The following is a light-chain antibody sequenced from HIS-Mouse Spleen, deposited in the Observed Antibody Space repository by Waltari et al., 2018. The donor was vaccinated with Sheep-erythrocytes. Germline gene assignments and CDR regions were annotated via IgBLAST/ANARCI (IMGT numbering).Light chain of an antibody. CDR2: DVS. CDR1: SSAVGGYNY. CDR3: AAWDDSLNGWV. J-gene: IGLJ3*02. V-gene: IGLV2-11*01. Sequence: QSALTQPRSVSGSPGQSVTISCTGTSSAVGGYNYVSWYQQHPGKAPKLMIYDVSKRPSGVPDRFSGSKSGNTASLTISGLQAEDEADYYCAAWDDSLNGWVFGGGTKLTVL.